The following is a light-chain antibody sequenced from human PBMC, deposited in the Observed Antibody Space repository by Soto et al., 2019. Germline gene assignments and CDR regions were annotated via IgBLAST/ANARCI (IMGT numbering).Light chain of an antibody. CDR2: EVS. CDR3: SSYTSSSTPVV. CDR1: SSDVGGYNY. Sequence: QSALTKPASVSGSPGQSITISCTGTSSDVGGYNYVSWYQRHPGKAPKLMIYEVSNRPSGVSNRFSGSKSGNTASLTISGLQAEDEADYYCSSYTSSSTPVVFGGGTKLTVL. J-gene: IGLJ2*01. V-gene: IGLV2-14*01.